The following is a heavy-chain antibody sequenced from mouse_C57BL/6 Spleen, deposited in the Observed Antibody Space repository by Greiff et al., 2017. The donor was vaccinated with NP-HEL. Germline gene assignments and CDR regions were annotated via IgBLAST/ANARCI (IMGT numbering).Heavy chain of an antibody. V-gene: IGHV1-50*01. CDR1: GYTFTSYW. Sequence: QVQLQQPGAELVKPGASVKLSCKASGYTFTSYWMQWVKQRPGQGLEWIGEIDPSDSYTNYNQKFKGKATLTVDTSSSTAYMQLSSLTSEDSAVYYCARGGGYGRHAMDYWGQGTSVTVSS. CDR3: ARGGGYGRHAMDY. CDR2: IDPSDSYT. J-gene: IGHJ4*01. D-gene: IGHD2-2*01.